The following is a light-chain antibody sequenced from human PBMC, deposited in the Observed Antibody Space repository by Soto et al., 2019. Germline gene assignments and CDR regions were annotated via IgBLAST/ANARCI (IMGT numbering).Light chain of an antibody. CDR1: QNNENY. J-gene: IGKJ1*01. V-gene: IGKV4-1*01. CDR3: QHDYNSWT. CDR2: WAS. Sequence: DLVMTQSPDSLAVSLGERATLNCKSSQNNENYLAWYQQKAGQPPKLLIDWASTRASGVPDRFSGSGSGTDFTLTISSLQAEDVAVYYCQHDYNSWTFGQGTQVEIK.